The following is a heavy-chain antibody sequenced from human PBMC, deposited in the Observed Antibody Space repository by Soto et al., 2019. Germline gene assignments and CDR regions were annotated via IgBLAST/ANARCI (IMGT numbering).Heavy chain of an antibody. J-gene: IGHJ3*02. CDR2: IYYSGST. Sequence: QVQLQESGPGLVKPSQTLSLTCTVSGGSISSGGYYWSWIRQHPGKGLEWIGYIYYSGSTYYNPSLKSRVTISVDTSKNQFSLKLSSVTPADTAVYYCARGRKFGWSGALPDAFDIWGQGTMVTVSS. CDR3: ARGRKFGWSGALPDAFDI. CDR1: GGSISSGGYY. D-gene: IGHD3-3*01. V-gene: IGHV4-31*03.